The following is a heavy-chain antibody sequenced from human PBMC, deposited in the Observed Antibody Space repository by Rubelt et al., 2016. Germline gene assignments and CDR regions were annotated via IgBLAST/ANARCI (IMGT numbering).Heavy chain of an antibody. V-gene: IGHV4-61*05. D-gene: IGHD1-26*01. CDR2: IDHSGST. CDR1: GGSISSGTDY. CDR3: ARSTADIDY. J-gene: IGHJ4*02. Sequence: QLQLQESGPGLVKPSETLSLTCTVSGGSISSGTDYWGWIRQPPGKGLEWIGEIDHSGSTNYNPSLKSRVTISVDTSKNQFSLQLNFVIPEDTAVYYCARSTADIDYWGQGVLVTVSS.